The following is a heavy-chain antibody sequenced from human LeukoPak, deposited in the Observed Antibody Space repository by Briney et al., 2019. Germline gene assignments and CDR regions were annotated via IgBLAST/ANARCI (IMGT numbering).Heavy chain of an antibody. CDR3: ARDRVVRGVIIHQDFDY. D-gene: IGHD3-10*01. CDR1: GYTFTSYG. CDR2: ISAYNGNT. Sequence: ASVKVSCKASGYTFTSYGISWVRQAPGQGLEWMGWISAYNGNTNYAQKLQARVTMTTDTSTSTAYMELRSLRSDDTAVYYCARDRVVRGVIIHQDFDYWGQGTLVTVSS. J-gene: IGHJ4*02. V-gene: IGHV1-18*01.